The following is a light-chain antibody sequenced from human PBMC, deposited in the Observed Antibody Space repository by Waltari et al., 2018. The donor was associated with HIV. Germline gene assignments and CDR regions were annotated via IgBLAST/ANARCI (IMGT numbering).Light chain of an antibody. J-gene: IGLJ3*02. Sequence: QSVLTQPPSASGTPGQRVTISCSGSSSHIRSNYVYWYQQLPGTAPKLLIYRNNQRPSGVPDRFSGSKSGTSASLAISGLRSEDEADYYCAAWDDSLSVWVFGGGTKLTVL. CDR2: RNN. V-gene: IGLV1-47*01. CDR3: AAWDDSLSVWV. CDR1: SSHIRSNY.